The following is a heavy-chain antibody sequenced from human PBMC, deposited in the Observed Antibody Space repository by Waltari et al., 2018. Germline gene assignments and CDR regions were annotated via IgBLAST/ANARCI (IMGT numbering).Heavy chain of an antibody. D-gene: IGHD1-26*01. CDR3: ARGQWELSYYFDY. V-gene: IGHV3-7*01. J-gene: IGHJ4*02. CDR1: GLTFSSYW. CDR2: IKQDGSEK. Sequence: EVQLVESGGGLVQPGGSLRLSCAASGLTFSSYWLRCVRQAPGKGLEWVANIKQDGSEKYYVDSVKGRFTISRDNAKNSLYLQMNSLRAEDTAVYHCARGQWELSYYFDYWGQGTLVTVSS.